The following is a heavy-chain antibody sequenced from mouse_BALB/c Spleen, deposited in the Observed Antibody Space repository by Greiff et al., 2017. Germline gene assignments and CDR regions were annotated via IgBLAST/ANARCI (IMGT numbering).Heavy chain of an antibody. CDR1: GYAFTNYW. Sequence: VQLVESGAELVRPGTSVKISCKASGYAFTNYWLGWVKQRPGHGLEWIGDIYPGSGNTYYNEKFKGKATLTADKSSSTAYMQLSSLTSEDSAVYFCATNYGNYRDYAMDYWGQGTSVTVSA. D-gene: IGHD2-1*01. CDR3: ATNYGNYRDYAMDY. V-gene: IGHV1-63*01. CDR2: IYPGSGNT. J-gene: IGHJ4*01.